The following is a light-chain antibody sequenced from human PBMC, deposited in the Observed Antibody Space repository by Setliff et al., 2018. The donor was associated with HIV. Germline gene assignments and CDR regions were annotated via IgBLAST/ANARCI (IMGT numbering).Light chain of an antibody. Sequence: QSALAQPRSVSGSPGQSVTIPCTGTSSDVGSYNFVTWYQQHPGKVPKLIIYDVTRRPSGVPDRFSGSRSGNTASLPISGLQAEDGADYYCSSFAGRLHVFGTGTKVTVL. CDR2: DVT. CDR3: SSFAGRLHV. J-gene: IGLJ1*01. V-gene: IGLV2-11*01. CDR1: SSDVGSYNF.